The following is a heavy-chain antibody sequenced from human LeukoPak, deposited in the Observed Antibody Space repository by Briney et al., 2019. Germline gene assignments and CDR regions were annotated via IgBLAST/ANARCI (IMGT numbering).Heavy chain of an antibody. CDR3: ASTPSSSSWYSEYYFDY. D-gene: IGHD6-13*01. J-gene: IGHJ4*02. V-gene: IGHV3-21*01. CDR2: ISSSSSYI. CDR1: GFTFSSYS. Sequence: GGSLRLSCAASGFTFSSYSMNWVRQAPGKGLEGVSSISSSSSYIYYADSVKGRFTISRDNAKNSLYLQMNSLRAEDTAVYYCASTPSSSSWYSEYYFDYWGQGTLVTVSS.